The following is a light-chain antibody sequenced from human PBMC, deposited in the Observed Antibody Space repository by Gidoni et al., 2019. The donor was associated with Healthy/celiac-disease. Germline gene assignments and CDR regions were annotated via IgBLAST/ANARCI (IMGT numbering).Light chain of an antibody. CDR2: GAS. V-gene: IGKV3-15*01. J-gene: IGKJ5*01. Sequence: EIVMTQSPATLSLSPGERVTLSCRASQNINSDLAWYQQKPGQAPRLLIYGASTRATGIPARYRGSGSGTDFTLTIGSLQSEDFAVYYCQQYNSWPPITFGQGTRLEIK. CDR3: QQYNSWPPIT. CDR1: QNINSD.